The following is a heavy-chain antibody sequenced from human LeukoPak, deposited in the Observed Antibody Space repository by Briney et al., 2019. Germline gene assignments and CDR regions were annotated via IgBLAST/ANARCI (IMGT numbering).Heavy chain of an antibody. CDR3: AKDGGTIFGVVISFDY. Sequence: PGGSLRLSCAASGFTFSSYAMSWVRQAPGKGLEWVSAISGSGGSTYYADSVKGRFTISRDNSKNTLYLQMNSLRAEDTAVYYCAKDGGTIFGVVISFDYWGQGTLVTVSS. J-gene: IGHJ4*02. CDR1: GFTFSSYA. CDR2: ISGSGGST. V-gene: IGHV3-23*01. D-gene: IGHD3-3*01.